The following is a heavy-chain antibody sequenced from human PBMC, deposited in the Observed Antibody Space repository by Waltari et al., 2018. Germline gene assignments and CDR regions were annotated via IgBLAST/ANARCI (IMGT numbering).Heavy chain of an antibody. CDR3: ARDRGRGLYLDS. CDR1: GYSMSGNYW. J-gene: IGHJ4*02. D-gene: IGHD2-15*01. V-gene: IGHV4-4*02. CDR2: VHRSGRT. Sequence: QVQLQESGPGLVKPSGTLSLTCGFSGYSMSGNYWWSWVRQPPGKGLEWIGKVHRSGRTNYNPPLGSRVTVSIDTFNSQFSLEVTSATAADTALYFCARDRGRGLYLDSWGRGILVTVSP.